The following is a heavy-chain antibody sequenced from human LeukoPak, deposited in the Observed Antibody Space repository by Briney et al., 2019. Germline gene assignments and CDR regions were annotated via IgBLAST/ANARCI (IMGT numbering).Heavy chain of an antibody. J-gene: IGHJ4*01. V-gene: IGHV5-51*01. D-gene: IGHD6-6*01. CDR2: IYPGDSDT. CDR3: ARGDASMATGFNY. Sequence: GEPLKISCQTSGFTFTNYWIGWVRQMPGKGLPWMGIIYPGDSDTKYSPSFRGQVTMSADKSTSTAYLQWGSLKASDTAMYFCARGDASMATGFNYWGQGNLVTVSS. CDR1: GFTFTNYW.